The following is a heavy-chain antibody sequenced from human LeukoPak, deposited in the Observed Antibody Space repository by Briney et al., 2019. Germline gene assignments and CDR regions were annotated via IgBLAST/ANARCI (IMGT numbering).Heavy chain of an antibody. CDR3: AKFHITGTTPSYFDY. CDR2: ISGSGGST. J-gene: IGHJ4*02. D-gene: IGHD1-7*01. CDR1: GFTFSSYA. Sequence: PGGSLRLSCAASGFTFSSYAMSWVRQAPGKGLEWVSAISGSGGSTYYADSVEGRFTISRDNSQNTLYLQMNSLKTEDTAVYYCAKFHITGTTPSYFDYWGQGTLVTVSS. V-gene: IGHV3-23*01.